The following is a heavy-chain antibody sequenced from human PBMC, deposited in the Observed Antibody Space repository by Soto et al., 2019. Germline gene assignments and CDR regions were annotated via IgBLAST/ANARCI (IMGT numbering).Heavy chain of an antibody. CDR2: INGDGASL. CDR3: AREGSLGLDV. D-gene: IGHD3-10*01. Sequence: EVRLEEAGGGFVQPGGSLRVSCSGSGFIFSSFWMHWVRQGPGKGLEWVSRINGDGASLAYADSVKGRFSISRDNVKNTLHLQINSLGADDTAGYFCAREGSLGLDVGGRGTTVTVSS. CDR1: GFIFSSFW. V-gene: IGHV3-74*03. J-gene: IGHJ6*02.